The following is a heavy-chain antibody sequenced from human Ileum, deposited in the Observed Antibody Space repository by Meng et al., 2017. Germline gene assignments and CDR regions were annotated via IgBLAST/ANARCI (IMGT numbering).Heavy chain of an antibody. V-gene: IGHV4-34*01. J-gene: IGHJ5*02. CDR3: ARGGPWFDP. CDR2: INHIGST. CDR1: CGSFSGYY. Sequence: VQLQQGGVGLLKPSGTLSLTCAVYCGSFSGYYWGWIRQPPGKGLEWIGEINHIGSTNYNPSLKSRVTISVDTSKNQFSLKLSSVTAADTAVYYCARGGPWFDPWGQGTLVTVSS.